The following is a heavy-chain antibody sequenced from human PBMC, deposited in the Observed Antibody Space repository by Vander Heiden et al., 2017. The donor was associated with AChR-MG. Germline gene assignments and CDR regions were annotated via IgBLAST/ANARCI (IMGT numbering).Heavy chain of an antibody. V-gene: IGHV1-58*01. Sequence: QMQLVQSGPEVKKPGTSVKVSCKASGFTFPSSAVQWVRQARGQRLEWIGWIVVGSGNTNYAQKVQERVTITRDMSTSTAYMELSSLRSEDTAVYYCAAEGAYDSSTRLSVYWGQGTLVTVSS. CDR2: IVVGSGNT. J-gene: IGHJ4*02. D-gene: IGHD3-22*01. CDR3: AAEGAYDSSTRLSVY. CDR1: GFTFPSSA.